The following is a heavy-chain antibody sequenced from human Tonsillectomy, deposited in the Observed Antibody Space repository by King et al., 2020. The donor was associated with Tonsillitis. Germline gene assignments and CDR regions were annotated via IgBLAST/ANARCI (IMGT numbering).Heavy chain of an antibody. CDR3: ARDQGGQYDIGYGMDV. CDR2: IYYSDSETT. Sequence: QVQLQESGPGLVKPSETLSLTCTVSSGSINSYYWSWIRQPPGEGLEWIGFIYYSDSETTNYNPSLKSRVTISVDTSKNQFSLKVRPVTAADTAVYYCARDQGGQYDIGYGMDVWGQGTTVTVSS. J-gene: IGHJ6*02. D-gene: IGHD3-9*01. V-gene: IGHV4-59*01. CDR1: SGSINSYY.